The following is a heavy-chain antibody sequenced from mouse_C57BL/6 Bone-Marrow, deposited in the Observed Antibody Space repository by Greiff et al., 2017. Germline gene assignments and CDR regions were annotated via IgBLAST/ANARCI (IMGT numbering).Heavy chain of an antibody. D-gene: IGHD1-1*01. J-gene: IGHJ1*03. CDR3: ARRTTVVPFDV. V-gene: IGHV1-47*01. CDR1: GYTFTTYP. CDR2: FHPYNDDT. Sequence: VMLVESGAELVKPGASVKMSCKASGYTFTTYPIEWMKQNHGQSLAWIGNFHPYNDDTKYNEKFKGKATLTVEKSSSTVYLELSRLTADDAAVYYCARRTTVVPFDVWGKGTTVTVSS.